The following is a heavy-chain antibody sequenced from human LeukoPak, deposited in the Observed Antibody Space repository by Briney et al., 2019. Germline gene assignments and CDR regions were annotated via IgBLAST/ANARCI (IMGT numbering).Heavy chain of an antibody. Sequence: PGRSLRLSCAASGFTFSSYGMHWVRQAPGKGLEWVAVISYDGSNKYYADSVKGRFTISRDNSKNTLYLQMNSLRAEDTAVYYCARGTRYSSSWYDYWGQGTLVTVSS. CDR1: GFTFSSYG. CDR2: ISYDGSNK. V-gene: IGHV3-30*03. D-gene: IGHD6-13*01. CDR3: ARGTRYSSSWYDY. J-gene: IGHJ4*02.